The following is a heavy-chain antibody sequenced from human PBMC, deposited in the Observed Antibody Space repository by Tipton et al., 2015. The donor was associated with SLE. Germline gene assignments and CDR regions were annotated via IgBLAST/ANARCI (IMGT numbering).Heavy chain of an antibody. CDR2: IFYSGST. J-gene: IGHJ4*02. D-gene: IGHD3-22*01. V-gene: IGHV4-39*07. CDR1: GDSISSSAYY. CDR3: ARASPPNSYDCSGFYLSFYFDY. Sequence: TLSLTCTVSGDSISSSAYYWGWVRQPPGKGLEWIGTIFYSGSTYYNPSLESRVTISVDTSKNQFSLKLSSVTAADTAVYYCARASPPNSYDCSGFYLSFYFDYWGQGTQVTVSS.